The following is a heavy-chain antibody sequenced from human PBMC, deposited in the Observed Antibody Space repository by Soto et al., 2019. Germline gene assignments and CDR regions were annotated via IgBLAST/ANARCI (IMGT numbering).Heavy chain of an antibody. CDR1: GGSISSYY. CDR3: ARVYPTYYYGSGSYHPFDY. CDR2: IYYSGST. V-gene: IGHV4-59*01. Sequence: QVQLQESGPGLVKPSETLSLTCTVSGGSISSYYWSWIRQPPGKGLEWIGYIYYSGSTNYNPSLKSRVTISVDTSKNQFSLKLSSVTAADTAVYYCARVYPTYYYGSGSYHPFDYWGQGTLVTVSS. J-gene: IGHJ4*02. D-gene: IGHD3-10*01.